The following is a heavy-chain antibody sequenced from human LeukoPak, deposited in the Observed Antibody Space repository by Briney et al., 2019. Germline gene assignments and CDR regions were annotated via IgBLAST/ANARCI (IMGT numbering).Heavy chain of an antibody. CDR1: GFTFSSYA. J-gene: IGHJ6*02. V-gene: IGHV3-23*01. CDR2: ISGSGGST. D-gene: IGHD2-15*01. CDR3: AKTGPCSGGSCHLHYYYYYGMDV. Sequence: PGGSLRLSCAASGFTFSSYAMSWVRQAPGKGLEWVSAISGSGGSTYYADSVKGRFTISRDNSKNTLYLQMNSLRAEDTAVYYSAKTGPCSGGSCHLHYYYYYGMDVWGQGTTVTVSS.